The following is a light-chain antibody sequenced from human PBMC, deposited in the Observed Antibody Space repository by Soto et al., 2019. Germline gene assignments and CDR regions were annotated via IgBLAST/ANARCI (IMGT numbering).Light chain of an antibody. CDR3: SSFTGSNYV. CDR2: DVS. J-gene: IGLJ1*01. V-gene: IGLV2-14*03. CDR1: ISDVGGYNF. Sequence: QSVLTQPASVSGSPGQSITISCTGTISDVGGYNFVSWYQQYPGKAPKLMICDVSNRPSGVSNRFPGSKSGNTASLTISGLQAEDEADYYCSSFTGSNYVFGTGTKVTVL.